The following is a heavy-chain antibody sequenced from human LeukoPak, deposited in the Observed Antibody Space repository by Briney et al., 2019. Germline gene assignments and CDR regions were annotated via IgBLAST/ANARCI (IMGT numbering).Heavy chain of an antibody. J-gene: IGHJ4*02. CDR3: ARGYDFWSGYPYYFDY. CDR2: IKQDGSEK. CDR1: GFTFSSYW. V-gene: IGHV3-7*04. D-gene: IGHD3-3*01. Sequence: GGSLRLSCAASGFTFSSYWMSWVRQAPGKGLEWVANIKQDGSEKCYVDSVKGRFTISRDNAKNSLYLQMNSLRAEDTAVYYCARGYDFWSGYPYYFDYWGQGTLVTVSS.